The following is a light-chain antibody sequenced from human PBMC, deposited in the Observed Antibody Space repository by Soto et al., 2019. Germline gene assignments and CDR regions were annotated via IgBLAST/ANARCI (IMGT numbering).Light chain of an antibody. CDR2: GNS. V-gene: IGLV1-40*01. J-gene: IGLJ1*01. CDR3: QSYDSSLSGWYV. CDR1: SSNIGAGYD. Sequence: QSVLTQPPSVSGAPGQRVTISCTGSSSNIGAGYDVHWYQQLPGTAPKLLIYGNSNRPSGVPDRFSGSKSGTSASPAITGLQAEDEADYYCQSYDSSLSGWYVFGTGTKLTVL.